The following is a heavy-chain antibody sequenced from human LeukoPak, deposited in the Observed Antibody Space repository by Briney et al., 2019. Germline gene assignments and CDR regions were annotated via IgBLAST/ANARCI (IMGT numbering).Heavy chain of an antibody. V-gene: IGHV3-11*01. CDR2: ISSSGSTI. CDR3: ANSGGFGHYYYYGMDV. Sequence: GGSLRLSCAASGFTFSDYYISWIRQAPGKGLEWVSYISSSGSTIYYADSVKGRFTISRDNAKNSLYLQMNSLRAEDTAVYYCANSGGFGHYYYYGMDVWGQGTTVTVSS. CDR1: GFTFSDYY. J-gene: IGHJ6*02. D-gene: IGHD3-10*01.